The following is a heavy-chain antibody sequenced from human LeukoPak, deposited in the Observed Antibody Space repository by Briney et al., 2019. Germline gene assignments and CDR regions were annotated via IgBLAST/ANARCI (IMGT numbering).Heavy chain of an antibody. J-gene: IGHJ2*01. V-gene: IGHV3-53*01. D-gene: IGHD7-27*01. CDR1: GFTVSSNY. CDR2: IDGSGGST. CDR3: ANPWGSGWFFDL. Sequence: TGGSLRLSCAASGFTVSSNYMSWVRQAPGKGLEWVSLIDGSGGSTYYADSVKGRFTISRDNSKNTLYLQMNGLRAEDTAVYHCANPWGSGWFFDLWGRGTLVTVSS.